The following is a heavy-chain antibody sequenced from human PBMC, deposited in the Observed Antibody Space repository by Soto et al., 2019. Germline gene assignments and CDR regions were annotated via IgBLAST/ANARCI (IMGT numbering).Heavy chain of an antibody. V-gene: IGHV4-59*12. CDR2: IQYSGST. CDR3: ARGAGTFDY. CDR1: GGSISSYY. Sequence: QVQLQESGPGLVKPSETLSLTCTVSGGSISSYYWSWIRQPPGKGLEWIGYIQYSGSTNYNPSLKSRAPTSVDTSQSQFSLKLSSVTAADAAVYYCARGAGTFDYWGQGTLVTVSS. D-gene: IGHD1-26*01. J-gene: IGHJ4*02.